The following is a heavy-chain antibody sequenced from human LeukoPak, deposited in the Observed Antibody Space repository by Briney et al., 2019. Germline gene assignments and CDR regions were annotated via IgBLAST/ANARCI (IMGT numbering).Heavy chain of an antibody. CDR2: MNPNSGNT. CDR1: GYTFTSYD. Sequence: ASVKVSCKXSGYTFTSYDINWVRQATGQGLEWMGWMNPNSGNTGYAQKFQGRVTMTRNTSISTAYMELSSLRSEDTAVYYCARGGECSGGSCYIPYYYYYYYYMDVWGKGTTVTVS. J-gene: IGHJ6*03. V-gene: IGHV1-8*01. CDR3: ARGGECSGGSCYIPYYYYYYYYMDV. D-gene: IGHD2-15*01.